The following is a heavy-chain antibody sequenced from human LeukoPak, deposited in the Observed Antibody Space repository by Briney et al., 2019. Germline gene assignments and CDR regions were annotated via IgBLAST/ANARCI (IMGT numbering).Heavy chain of an antibody. CDR1: GFTFSSYA. CDR3: AREGQGQLAPHTFDY. V-gene: IGHV3-30-3*01. J-gene: IGHJ4*02. D-gene: IGHD6-6*01. CDR2: ISYDGSNK. Sequence: PGGSLRLSCAASGFTFSSYAMHWVRQAPGKGLEWVAVISYDGSNKYYADSVKGRFTISRDNSKNTLYLQMNSLRAEDTAVYYCAREGQGQLAPHTFDYWGQGTLVTVSS.